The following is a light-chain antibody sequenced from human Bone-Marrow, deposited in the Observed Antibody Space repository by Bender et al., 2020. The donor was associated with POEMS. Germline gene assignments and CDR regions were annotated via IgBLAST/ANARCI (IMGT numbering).Light chain of an antibody. J-gene: IGLJ2*01. CDR3: QSWDSSSVV. V-gene: IGLV3-21*02. CDR2: DDS. Sequence: SYVLTQAPSVSVAPGQTATITCGGPNIERKNAHWYQQKPGQAPVLVMYDDSRRPSGIPERFSGSNSGNTATLTIRGTQILDEGDYYCQSWDSSSVVFGGGTKLTVL. CDR1: NIERKN.